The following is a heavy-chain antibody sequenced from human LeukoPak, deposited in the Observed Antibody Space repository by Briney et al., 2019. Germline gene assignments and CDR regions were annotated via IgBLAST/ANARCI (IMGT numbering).Heavy chain of an antibody. D-gene: IGHD3-22*01. CDR3: AKDALSELPDSSGYLVSYSGTAV. V-gene: IGHV3-9*01. CDR2: ISGNSGTI. Sequence: GRSLRLSCATSGFTFDDYAIHCVRQPPGNCLELVSGISGNSGTIGYADSVKGRFTISRDNAKNSLYLQMNSLSAEDTALYSCAKDALSELPDSSGYLVSYSGTAVWGQGTTVHVSS. J-gene: IGHJ6*02. CDR1: GFTFDDYA.